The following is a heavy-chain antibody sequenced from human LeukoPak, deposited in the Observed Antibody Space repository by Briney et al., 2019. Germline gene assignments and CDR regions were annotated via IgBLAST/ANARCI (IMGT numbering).Heavy chain of an antibody. J-gene: IGHJ4*02. CDR1: GFTFSNYA. V-gene: IGHV3-23*01. D-gene: IGHD6-19*01. CDR2: ISSGGIT. Sequence: PGGSLRLSCAASGFTFSNYAINWVRQAPGKGLEWVSAISSGGITYYADSVKGRFTISRDNSKNTLYLQMNSLRAEDTAVYYCAKGPSQAGLSVAGGFDYWGQGTLVTVSS. CDR3: AKGPSQAGLSVAGGFDY.